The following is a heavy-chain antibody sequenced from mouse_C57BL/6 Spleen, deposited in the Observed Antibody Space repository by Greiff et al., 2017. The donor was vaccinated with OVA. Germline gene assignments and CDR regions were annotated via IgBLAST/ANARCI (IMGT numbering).Heavy chain of an antibody. J-gene: IGHJ4*01. Sequence: VQLKESGPGLVKPSQSLSLTCSVTGYSITSGYYWNWIRQFPGNKLEWMGYISYDGSNNYNPSLKNRISITRDTSKNQFFLKLNSVTTEDTATYYCARGDGYEDYYAMDYWGQGTSVTVSS. CDR3: ARGDGYEDYYAMDY. D-gene: IGHD2-2*01. CDR2: ISYDGSN. CDR1: GYSITSGYY. V-gene: IGHV3-6*01.